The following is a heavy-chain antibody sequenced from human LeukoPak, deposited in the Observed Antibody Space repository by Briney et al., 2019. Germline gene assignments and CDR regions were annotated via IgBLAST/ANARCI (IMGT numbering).Heavy chain of an antibody. CDR2: ISAYNGNT. CDR1: GYSFTDHY. J-gene: IGHJ4*02. Sequence: GASVKVSCKASGYSFTDHYLHWVRQAPGQGLEWMGWISAYNGNTNYAQKLQGRVTMTTDTSTSTAYMELRSLRSDDTAVYYCARTISYGSGSYQYYFDYWGQGTLVTVSS. V-gene: IGHV1-18*04. D-gene: IGHD3-10*01. CDR3: ARTISYGSGSYQYYFDY.